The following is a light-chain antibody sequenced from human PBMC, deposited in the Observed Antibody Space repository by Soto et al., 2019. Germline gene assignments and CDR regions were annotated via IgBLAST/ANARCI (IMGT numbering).Light chain of an antibody. CDR3: QQYGSSALT. V-gene: IGKV3-20*01. CDR2: GAS. Sequence: EIVLTQSPGTLSLSPGERATLSCRASQSVSSIYLAWYQQKPGQAPRLLIYGASSRPTGIPDRFSGIGSGTDFTLTISRLEPEDFAVYYCQQYGSSALTFGGGTKVDIK. CDR1: QSVSSIY. J-gene: IGKJ4*01.